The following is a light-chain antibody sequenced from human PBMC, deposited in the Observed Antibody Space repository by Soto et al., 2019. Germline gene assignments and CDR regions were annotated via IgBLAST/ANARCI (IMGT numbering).Light chain of an antibody. CDR3: CSYDGSSTHV. V-gene: IGLV2-23*02. Sequence: QSVLTQPASVSGSPGQSITISCTGTSSDVGSYNLVSWYQQHPGKAPKVMIYEVSKRPSGVPNRFSGSKSGNTASLTISGLQAEDEADYYCCSYDGSSTHVFGPGTKVTV. J-gene: IGLJ1*01. CDR1: SSDVGSYNL. CDR2: EVS.